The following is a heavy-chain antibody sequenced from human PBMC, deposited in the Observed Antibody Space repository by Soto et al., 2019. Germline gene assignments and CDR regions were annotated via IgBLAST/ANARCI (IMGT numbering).Heavy chain of an antibody. D-gene: IGHD3-3*01. J-gene: IGHJ4*02. V-gene: IGHV2-5*02. CDR2: IYWDYDK. Sequence: QITLKESGPTLVKPTQTLTLTCTFSGFSLSTSGVGVGWIRQPPGKALEWLALIYWDYDKRYSPSLKSRLTITKDTSKNQVVLTMTNMVPVDTSTYYCAHSTTDDYDVLSGSTSRYFDYCGKGTLVTVSS. CDR3: AHSTTDDYDVLSGSTSRYFDY. CDR1: GFSLSTSGVG.